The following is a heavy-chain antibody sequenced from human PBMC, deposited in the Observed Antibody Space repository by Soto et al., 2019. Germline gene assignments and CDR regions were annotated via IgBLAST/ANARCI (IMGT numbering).Heavy chain of an antibody. V-gene: IGHV4-4*02. CDR3: ASRDPGTSVDY. CDR1: GGSSTGNSW. CDR2: IYWTGST. J-gene: IGHJ4*02. Sequence: PSETLSLSCVVAGGSSTGNSWWTWDRQPPGQGLEWIGEIYWTGSTNYNPSLKSRVTISLDKSENQFSLKVTSLTAADTAVYYCASRDPGTSVDYWGQGTLVTVSS. D-gene: IGHD1-7*01.